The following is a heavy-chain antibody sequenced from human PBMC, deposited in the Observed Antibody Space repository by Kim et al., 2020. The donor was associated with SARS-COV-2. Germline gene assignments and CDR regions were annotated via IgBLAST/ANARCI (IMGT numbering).Heavy chain of an antibody. CDR2: IYPGDSDT. J-gene: IGHJ4*02. CDR3: ARQVRSTTSHFDY. D-gene: IGHD2-2*01. CDR1: GYDFTNNW. Sequence: GESLKISCKGSGYDFTNNWIGWVRQMPGKGLEWMGIIYPGDSDTRYSPSFQGQVTISADKSISTAYLQWSGLKASDSAIYYCARQVRSTTSHFDYWGQGTLVTVSS. V-gene: IGHV5-51*01.